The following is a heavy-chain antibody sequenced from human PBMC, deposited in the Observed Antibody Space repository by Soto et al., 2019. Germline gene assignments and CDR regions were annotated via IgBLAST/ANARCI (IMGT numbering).Heavy chain of an antibody. D-gene: IGHD4-17*01. V-gene: IGHV4-59*11. Sequence: QVQLQESGPGLLKPSETLSLTCTVSGDPIDSHYWGWIRQPPGKGLEWIGYVYYSGGANYTPSLKSRVTISVDSAKSQFSLNLSSVTAADTAVYYCARWTMVTYFDSWGQGTLVTVSS. CDR1: GDPIDSHY. J-gene: IGHJ4*02. CDR2: VYYSGGA. CDR3: ARWTMVTYFDS.